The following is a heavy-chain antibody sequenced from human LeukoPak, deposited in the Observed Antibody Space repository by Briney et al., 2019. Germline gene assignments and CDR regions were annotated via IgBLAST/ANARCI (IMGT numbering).Heavy chain of an antibody. CDR1: GFTFDDYG. CDR3: AELGITMIGGV. J-gene: IGHJ6*04. Sequence: PGGSLRLSCAASGFTFDDYGMSCVRQAPGRGLEWVSGINWNGGSTGYADSVKGRFTISRDNAKNSLYLQMNSLRAEDTAVYYCAELGITMIGGVWGKGTTVTISS. V-gene: IGHV3-20*04. D-gene: IGHD3-10*02. CDR2: INWNGGST.